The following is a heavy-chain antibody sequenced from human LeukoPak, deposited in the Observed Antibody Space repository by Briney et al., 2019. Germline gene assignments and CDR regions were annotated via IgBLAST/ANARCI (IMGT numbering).Heavy chain of an antibody. J-gene: IGHJ4*02. CDR3: ARDLDRAIYYYDSSGYSFDY. Sequence: GGSLRLSCAASGFTFSSYAMHWVRQAPGKGLEWVAVISYDGSNKYYADSVKGRFTISRDNSKNTLYLQMNSLRAEDTAVYYCARDLDRAIYYYDSSGYSFDYWGQGTLVTVSS. CDR2: ISYDGSNK. CDR1: GFTFSSYA. V-gene: IGHV3-30-3*01. D-gene: IGHD3-22*01.